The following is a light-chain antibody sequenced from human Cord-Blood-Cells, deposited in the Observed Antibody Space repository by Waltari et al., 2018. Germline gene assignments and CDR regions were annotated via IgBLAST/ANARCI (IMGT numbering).Light chain of an antibody. CDR1: QSVSSY. J-gene: IGKJ3*01. V-gene: IGKV3-11*01. CDR2: DAS. CDR3: QQRSNWPPGGT. Sequence: EIVLTQSPATLSLSPGESATLPCRASQSVSSYLAWYQQKPGQAPRLLIYDASNRATGIPARFSGSGSGTDFTLTISSLEPEDFAVYYCQQRSNWPPGGTFGPGTKVDIK.